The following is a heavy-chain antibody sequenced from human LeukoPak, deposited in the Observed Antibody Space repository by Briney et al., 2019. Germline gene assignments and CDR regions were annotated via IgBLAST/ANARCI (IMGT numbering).Heavy chain of an antibody. CDR2: IYHIGIV. CDR3: TRDPFSSGWSDS. Sequence: PSETLSLTCEVSGYSISSGFYWGWIRQTPGKGLEWIGSIYHIGIVFYNPSLKSRVNISVDTSKNQFSLNLISVTAADTALYFCTRDPFSSGWSDSWGPGILVTVAS. D-gene: IGHD6-19*01. V-gene: IGHV4-38-2*02. CDR1: GYSISSGFY. J-gene: IGHJ4*02.